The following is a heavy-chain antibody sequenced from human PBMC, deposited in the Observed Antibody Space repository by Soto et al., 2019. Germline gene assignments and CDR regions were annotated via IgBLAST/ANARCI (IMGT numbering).Heavy chain of an antibody. CDR3: ARHVPDTTTGTYSFDY. V-gene: IGHV4-39*01. J-gene: IGHJ4*02. CDR2: LRYSGST. CDR1: GGYISSSSYY. Sequence: KPSETLSLTCTVSGGYISSSSYYWGWIRQPPGKGLEWIESLRYSGSTYYNPSLKSRVITSVDTSKNQFSLKLSSVTAADTAVYYCARHVPDTTTGTYSFDYWGQGTLVTVSS. D-gene: IGHD5-18*01.